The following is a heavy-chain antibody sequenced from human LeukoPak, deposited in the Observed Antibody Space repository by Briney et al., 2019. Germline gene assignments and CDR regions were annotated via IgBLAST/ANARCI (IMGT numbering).Heavy chain of an antibody. CDR1: GFSFSTYA. V-gene: IGHV3-64*01. Sequence: GGSLRLSCAASGFSFSTYAMHWVRQAPGKGLEYVSGISGNGGSPYYANSVKGRFTISRDNSKNTLYLQMGSLRAEDMAVYFCVRDRYYYDSRGLFDYWGQGTLVTVSS. J-gene: IGHJ4*02. CDR2: ISGNGGSP. D-gene: IGHD3-22*01. CDR3: VRDRYYYDSRGLFDY.